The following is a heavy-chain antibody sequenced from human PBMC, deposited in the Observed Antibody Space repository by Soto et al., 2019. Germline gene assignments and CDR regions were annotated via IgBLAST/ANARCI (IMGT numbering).Heavy chain of an antibody. CDR1: GFIFSDSP. CDR2: IRSKANSYAT. V-gene: IGHV3-73*02. J-gene: IGHJ2*01. D-gene: IGHD6-13*01. Sequence: EVQLVESGGGLVQPGGSLKVACAASGFIFSDSPIHWVRQASGKGLEWVGRIRSKANSYATAYTASVKGRFTVSRDDSENTAYLHMNSLKMEDTAVYYCTSRIEAAAGGGGYFDLWGRGTLVTVSS. CDR3: TSRIEAAAGGGGYFDL.